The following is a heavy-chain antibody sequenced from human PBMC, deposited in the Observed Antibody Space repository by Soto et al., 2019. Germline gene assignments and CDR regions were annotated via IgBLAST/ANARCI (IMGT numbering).Heavy chain of an antibody. J-gene: IGHJ4*02. V-gene: IGHV2-5*02. CDR3: DHRRRYNNTWYAGFDY. CDR2: IYWDDDK. CDR1: GFSLSTSGVG. D-gene: IGHD6-13*01. Sequence: QITLKESGPTLVNPTQTLTLTCTFSGFSLSTSGVGVGWIRQPPGKALEWLTLIYWDDDKRYRSSLKSRLTISKDTSKNQVVLTMTNMDPVDTATYDCDHRRRYNNTWYAGFDYWGQGTLVTVSS.